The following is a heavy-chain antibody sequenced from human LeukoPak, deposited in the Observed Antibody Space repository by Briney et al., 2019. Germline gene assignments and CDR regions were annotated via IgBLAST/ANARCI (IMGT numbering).Heavy chain of an antibody. CDR3: ARDEYSGYDI. J-gene: IGHJ3*02. D-gene: IGHD5-12*01. V-gene: IGHV1-2*02. CDR2: INPNSGGT. CDR1: GYSFTGYY. Sequence: ASVKVSCNASGYSFTGYYLHWGRQPPGQGLEWMGWINPNSGGTTYAQKFQGSVTMTRDTSISTAYMELSRLRSDDTAVYYCARDEYSGYDIWGQGTMVTVSS.